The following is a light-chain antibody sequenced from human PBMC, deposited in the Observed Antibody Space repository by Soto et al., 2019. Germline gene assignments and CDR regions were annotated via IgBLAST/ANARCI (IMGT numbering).Light chain of an antibody. CDR2: EVT. CDR3: SSYASSSTLV. V-gene: IGLV2-14*01. CDR1: SSDVGGYNY. Sequence: QSALTQPASVSGSPGQSITISCTGTSSDVGGYNYVSWYQQHPGKAPKLMIYEVTNRPSGVSHRFSGSKSGNTASLTISGLQAEDAADYYCSSYASSSTLVFCGGTKLTVL. J-gene: IGLJ2*01.